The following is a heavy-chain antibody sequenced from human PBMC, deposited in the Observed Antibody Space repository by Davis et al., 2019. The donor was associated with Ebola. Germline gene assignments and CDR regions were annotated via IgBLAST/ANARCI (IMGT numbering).Heavy chain of an antibody. Sequence: GESLKISCEASGFTFTDYYMTWIRQAPGKGLEWVSYMSGDHLYTNYADSVRGRFTISRDDAKNSLYLQMNSLRVEDTALYYCARDRGSDWYFDLWGQGTLVTVSS. J-gene: IGHJ4*02. CDR3: ARDRGSDWYFDL. CDR2: MSGDHLYT. V-gene: IGHV3-11*05. D-gene: IGHD3-9*01. CDR1: GFTFTDYY.